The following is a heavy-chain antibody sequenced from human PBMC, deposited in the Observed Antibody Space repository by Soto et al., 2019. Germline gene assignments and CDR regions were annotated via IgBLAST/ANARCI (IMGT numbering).Heavy chain of an antibody. CDR2: ISGSGGST. J-gene: IGHJ5*02. CDR1: GFTFSSYA. CDR3: AVDIVVVVAANNWFAP. Sequence: PGGSLRLSCAASGFTFSSYAMSWVRQAPGKGLEWVSAISGSGGSTYYADSVKGRFTISRDNSKNTLYLQMNSLRAEDTAVYYCAVDIVVVVAANNWFAPWGQGTLVTVSS. D-gene: IGHD2-15*01. V-gene: IGHV3-23*01.